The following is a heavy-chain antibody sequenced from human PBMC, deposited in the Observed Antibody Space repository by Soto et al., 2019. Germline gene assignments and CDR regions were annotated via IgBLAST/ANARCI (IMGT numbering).Heavy chain of an antibody. CDR2: ISPYNGTT. J-gene: IGHJ6*02. CDR1: GYTFTTYG. D-gene: IGHD1-1*01. Sequence: GASVKVSCKASGYTFTTYGISWVRQAPGQGLEWMGWISPYNGTTKYAEKFQGEMTMTTDTATSTAYMDLRSLRSDDTAVYYCARDGERDTGLNFYYYLHGLDSWAKGPGSPSP. V-gene: IGHV1-18*04. CDR3: ARDGERDTGLNFYYYLHGLDS.